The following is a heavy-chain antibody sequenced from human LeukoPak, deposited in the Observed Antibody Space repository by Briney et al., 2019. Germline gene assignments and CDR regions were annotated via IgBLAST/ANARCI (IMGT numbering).Heavy chain of an antibody. CDR2: IKQDGSEK. D-gene: IGHD3-22*01. J-gene: IGHJ6*03. CDR3: ASGGPYDSSGYPGYYYYYMDV. CDR1: GFTFSSYW. Sequence: PGGSLRLSCAASGFTFSSYWMSWVRQAPGKGLEWVANIKQDGSEKYYVDSVKGRFTISRDNAKNSLYLQMNSLRAEDTAVYYCASGGPYDSSGYPGYYYYYMDVWGKGTTVTVSS. V-gene: IGHV3-7*01.